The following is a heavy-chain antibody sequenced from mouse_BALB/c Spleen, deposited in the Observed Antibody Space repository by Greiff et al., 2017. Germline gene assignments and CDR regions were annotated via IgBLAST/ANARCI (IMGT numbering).Heavy chain of an antibody. V-gene: IGHV1-14*01. D-gene: IGHD2-1*01. J-gene: IGHJ1*01. Sequence: EVQLQESGPELVKPGASVKMSCKASGYTFTSYVMHWVKQKPGQGLEWIGYINPYNDGTKYNEKFKGKATLTSDKSSSTAYMELSSLTSEDSAVYYCAGSYGNYWYFDVWGAGTTVTVSS. CDR2: INPYNDGT. CDR1: GYTFTSYV. CDR3: AGSYGNYWYFDV.